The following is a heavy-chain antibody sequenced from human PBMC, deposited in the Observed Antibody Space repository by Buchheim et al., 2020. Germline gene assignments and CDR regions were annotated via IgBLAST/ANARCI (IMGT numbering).Heavy chain of an antibody. D-gene: IGHD6-13*01. V-gene: IGHV3-48*02. CDR2: ISSSSSTI. CDR1: GFTFSNYG. J-gene: IGHJ4*02. CDR3: AGIAAAETLYYFDY. Sequence: VQLVESGGGVVQPGTSLRLSCAASGFTFSNYGMHWVRQAPGKGLEWVSYISSSSSTIYYADSVKGRFTISRDNAKNSLYLQMNSLRDEDTAVYYCAGIAAAETLYYFDYWGQGTL.